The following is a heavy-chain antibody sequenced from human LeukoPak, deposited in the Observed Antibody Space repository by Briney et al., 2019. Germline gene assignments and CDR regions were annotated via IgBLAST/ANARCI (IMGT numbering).Heavy chain of an antibody. J-gene: IGHJ4*02. D-gene: IGHD3-10*01. V-gene: IGHV1-18*01. CDR3: ARDIRRWFGELPPLFDY. CDR1: GYTFTSYG. CDR2: ISAYNGNT. Sequence: GASVKVSCKASGYTFTSYGISWVRQAPGRGLEWMGWISAYNGNTNYAQKLQGRVTMTTDTSTSTAYMELRSLRSDDTAVYYCARDIRRWFGELPPLFDYWGQGTLVTVSS.